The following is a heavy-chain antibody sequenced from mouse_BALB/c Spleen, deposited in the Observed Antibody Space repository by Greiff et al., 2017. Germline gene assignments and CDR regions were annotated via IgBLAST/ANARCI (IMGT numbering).Heavy chain of an antibody. D-gene: IGHD2-4*01. CDR2: INPYNDGT. Sequence: EVQLQQSGPELVKPGASVKMSCKASGYTFTSYVMHWVKQKPGQGLEWIGYINPYNDGTKYNEKFKGKATLTSDKSSSTAYMELSSLTSEDSAVYYCARGGGYMITKAWFAYWGQGTLVTVSA. V-gene: IGHV1-14*01. CDR1: GYTFTSYV. CDR3: ARGGGYMITKAWFAY. J-gene: IGHJ3*01.